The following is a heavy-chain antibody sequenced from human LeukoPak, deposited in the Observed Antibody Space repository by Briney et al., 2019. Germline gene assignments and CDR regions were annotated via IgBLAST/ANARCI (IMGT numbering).Heavy chain of an antibody. Sequence: PSETLSLTCAVYGGSFSGYYWSWIRQPPGKGLEWIGEINHSGSTNYNPSLKSRVTISIDTSKNQFSLKLSSVTAADTAVYYCARRLGVRTRGWFDPWGQGTLVTVSS. J-gene: IGHJ5*02. CDR1: GGSFSGYY. D-gene: IGHD3-16*01. CDR3: ARRLGVRTRGWFDP. CDR2: INHSGST. V-gene: IGHV4-34*01.